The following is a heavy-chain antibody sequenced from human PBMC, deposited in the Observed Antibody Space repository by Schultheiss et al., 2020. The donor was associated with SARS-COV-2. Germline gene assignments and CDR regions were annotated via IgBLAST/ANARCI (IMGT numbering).Heavy chain of an antibody. Sequence: SETLSLTCTVSGGSISSGGYYWSWIRQHPGKGLEWIGYIYYSGSTYYNPSLKSRITISVDTSKNQFSLKLSSVTAADTAVYYCARAPGYSYAQFDYWGQGTLVTVSS. J-gene: IGHJ4*02. D-gene: IGHD5-18*01. V-gene: IGHV4-31*03. CDR3: ARAPGYSYAQFDY. CDR1: GGSISSGGYY. CDR2: IYYSGST.